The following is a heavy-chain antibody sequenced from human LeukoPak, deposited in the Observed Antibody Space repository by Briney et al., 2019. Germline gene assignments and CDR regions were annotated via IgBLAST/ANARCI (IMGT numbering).Heavy chain of an antibody. Sequence: ASVKVSCKASGYTFTGYYMHWVRQAPGQGLEWMGWINPNSGGTNYAQKFQGRVTMTRDTSISTAYMELSRLRSDDTAVYYCARGSRPKRIAASWFDPWGQGTLVTVSS. CDR1: GYTFTGYY. D-gene: IGHD6-6*01. CDR2: INPNSGGT. CDR3: ARGSRPKRIAASWFDP. J-gene: IGHJ5*02. V-gene: IGHV1-2*02.